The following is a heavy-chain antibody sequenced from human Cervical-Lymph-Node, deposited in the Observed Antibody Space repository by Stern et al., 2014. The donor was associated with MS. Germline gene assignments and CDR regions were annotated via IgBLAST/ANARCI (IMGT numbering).Heavy chain of an antibody. CDR1: GYTFIDYY. CDR2: INPSTGAT. Sequence: DQLVESGAEVKKPGASVTVSCKASGYTFIDYYIHWVRQAPGPGFEWLGWINPSTGATNYGQKFQGRVTMTRDTSINTAYVELRRLRSDDTAVYFCAKVAWELLGAFDIWGQGTLITVSS. CDR3: AKVAWELLGAFDI. V-gene: IGHV1-2*02. J-gene: IGHJ3*02. D-gene: IGHD2-15*01.